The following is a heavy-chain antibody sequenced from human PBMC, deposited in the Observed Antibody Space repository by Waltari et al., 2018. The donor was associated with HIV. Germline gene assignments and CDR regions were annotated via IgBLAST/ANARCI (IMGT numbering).Heavy chain of an antibody. J-gene: IGHJ4*02. D-gene: IGHD6-19*01. CDR3: ARDGSAGISRPFDY. CDR2: IWYDGSNK. CDR1: GFTFSNFA. Sequence: QVQLVESGGGVVQPGRSIRLSCASSGFTFSNFAFHCFRQSPGKGLEWVELIWYDGSNKYYADSVRGRFTISRDNSKNTLYLQMNSLRAEDTAVYYCARDGSAGISRPFDYWGQGTLVTVSS. V-gene: IGHV3-33*01.